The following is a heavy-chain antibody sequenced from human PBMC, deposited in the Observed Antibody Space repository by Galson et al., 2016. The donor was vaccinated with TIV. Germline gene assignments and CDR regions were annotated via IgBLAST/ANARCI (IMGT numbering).Heavy chain of an antibody. CDR1: GFSFSDYY. V-gene: IGHV3-11*01. CDR3: ARDCKGDNCYSSPMYFDY. J-gene: IGHJ4*02. Sequence: SLRLSCAGSGFSFSDYYMSWIRQAPGKGLEWVSYIGSRGTAIYYADSVKGRFTISRDNAKNSLYLQMNSLRVEGTAVYYCARDCKGDNCYSSPMYFDYWGQGALVTVSS. CDR2: IGSRGTAI. D-gene: IGHD2-15*01.